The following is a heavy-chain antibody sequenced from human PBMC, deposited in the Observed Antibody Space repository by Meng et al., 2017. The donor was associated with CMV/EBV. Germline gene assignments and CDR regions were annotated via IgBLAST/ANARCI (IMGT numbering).Heavy chain of an antibody. CDR2: IIPIFGTA. V-gene: IGHV1-69*05. D-gene: IGHD6-6*01. CDR3: ARISAEGSSGARAFDI. CDR1: GGTFSSYA. Sequence: SVKVSCKASGGTFSSYAISWVRQAPGQGLEWRGGIIPIFGTANYAQKFQGRVTITTDESTSTAYMELSSLRSEDTAVYYCARISAEGSSGARAFDIWGQGTMVTVSS. J-gene: IGHJ3*02.